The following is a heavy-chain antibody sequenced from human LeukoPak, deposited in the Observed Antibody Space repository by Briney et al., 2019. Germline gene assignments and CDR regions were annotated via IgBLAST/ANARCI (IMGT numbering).Heavy chain of an antibody. CDR3: ARDLSYRTSYTNSAYCYFDF. D-gene: IGHD3-22*01. CDR1: GYTCTDNY. Sequence: ASVRVSCTASGYTCTDNYIHWLRNGPGEGLELMGRISPSSGGTRYAQKFKGRVTITRDTSRATTFMELNWLRSDDTAVYYCARDLSYRTSYTNSAYCYFDFWGQGTLVTVSS. J-gene: IGHJ4*02. CDR2: ISPSSGGT. V-gene: IGHV1-2*02.